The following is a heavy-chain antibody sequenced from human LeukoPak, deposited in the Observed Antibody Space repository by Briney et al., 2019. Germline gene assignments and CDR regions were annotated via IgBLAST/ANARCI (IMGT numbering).Heavy chain of an antibody. J-gene: IGHJ4*02. CDR3: ARDLTTVTTAFFVY. Sequence: GGSLRLPCAASGFTFSSYSMNWVRQAPGKGLEWVSSISSSSTYIYYADSVKGRFTISRDNAKNSLYLQMNNLRAEDTAVYYCARDLTTVTTAFFVYWGQGALVAVSS. CDR1: GFTFSSYS. CDR2: ISSSSTYI. V-gene: IGHV3-21*06. D-gene: IGHD4-11*01.